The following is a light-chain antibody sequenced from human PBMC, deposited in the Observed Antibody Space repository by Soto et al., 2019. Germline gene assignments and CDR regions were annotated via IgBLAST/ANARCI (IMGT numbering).Light chain of an antibody. CDR3: CSYAGGGTWV. CDR2: EVN. Sequence: QSALTQPASVSGSPGQSLTISCTGTNNDVGSYNLVTWYQHHPGEAPKLLIFEVNKRPSAVSTRFSASKSGSTASLTISGLQVEDEADYYCCSYAGGGTWVFGGGTKLTVL. CDR1: NNDVGSYNL. V-gene: IGLV2-23*02. J-gene: IGLJ3*02.